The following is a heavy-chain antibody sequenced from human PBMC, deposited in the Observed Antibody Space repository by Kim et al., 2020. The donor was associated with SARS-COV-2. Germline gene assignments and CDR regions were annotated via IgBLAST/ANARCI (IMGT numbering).Heavy chain of an antibody. J-gene: IGHJ5*02. CDR3: ARGRCRAAAGTFCWRLSWFDP. Sequence: SETLSLTCAVYGGSFSGYYWSWIRQPPGKGLEWIGEINHSGSTNYNPSLKSRVTISVDTSKNQFSLKLSSVTAADTAVYYCARGRCRAAAGTFCWRLSWFDPWGQGTLVTVSS. V-gene: IGHV4-34*01. CDR2: INHSGST. CDR1: GGSFSGYY. D-gene: IGHD6-13*01.